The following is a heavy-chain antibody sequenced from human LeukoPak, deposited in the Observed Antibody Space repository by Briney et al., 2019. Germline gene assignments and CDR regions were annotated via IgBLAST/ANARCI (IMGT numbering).Heavy chain of an antibody. J-gene: IGHJ4*02. CDR2: IYHSGST. CDR3: ARVSDSSRYHPGD. CDR1: GYSISIGYY. Sequence: SETLSLTCAVSGYSISIGYYWGWIRQPPGKGLDWIGSIYHSGSTYYNPSLKSRVTISVDTSKNQFSLKLSSVTAADTAVYYCARVSDSSRYHPGDWGQGTLVTVSS. V-gene: IGHV4-38-2*01. D-gene: IGHD3-22*01.